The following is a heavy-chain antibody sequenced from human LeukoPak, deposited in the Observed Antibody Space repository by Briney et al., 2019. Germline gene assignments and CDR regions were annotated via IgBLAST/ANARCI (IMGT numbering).Heavy chain of an antibody. CDR3: SKAPSTIFGVVIKREYYFDY. CDR2: ISGSGDTT. D-gene: IGHD3-3*01. J-gene: IGHJ4*02. CDR1: GFTFSSYT. Sequence: GGSLRLSCAAFGFTFSSYTMSWVRQAPGKGLEWVSAISGSGDTTYYADSVKGRFTISRDNSKNTLYLQMNSLRAEDTAVYYFSKAPSTIFGVVIKREYYFDYWGQGTLVTVSS. V-gene: IGHV3-23*01.